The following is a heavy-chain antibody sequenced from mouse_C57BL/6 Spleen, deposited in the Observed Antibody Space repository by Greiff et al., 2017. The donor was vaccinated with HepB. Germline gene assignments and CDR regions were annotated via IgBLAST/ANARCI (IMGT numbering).Heavy chain of an antibody. CDR2: YPGGGNTY. D-gene: IGHD3-2*02. CDR3: PASSGSAWFAY. V-gene: IGHV1-83*01. CDR1: YTFTDYYM. J-gene: IGHJ3*01. Sequence: VQLKESGPELVKPGASVKMSCKASGYTFTDYYMHWVKQKPGKGLEWIGEIYPGGGNTYYNEKFKGKATLTADTASSTAYTQLSSLTSEDAAVDFCGPASSGSAWFAYWGQGTLVTVSA.